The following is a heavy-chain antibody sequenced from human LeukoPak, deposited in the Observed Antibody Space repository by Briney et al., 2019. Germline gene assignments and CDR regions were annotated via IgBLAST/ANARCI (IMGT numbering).Heavy chain of an antibody. D-gene: IGHD3-22*01. CDR3: VTFYYDSGGSYFHY. Sequence: GGSLRLSCAASGFTFSTYSMGWVRQAPGKGLESVSAIRGSGGSTYYADSAKGRFTISRDDSKSTLYLQMNSLRAEDTAVYHCVTFYYDSGGSYFHYWGQGTLVTVSS. CDR1: GFTFSTYS. CDR2: IRGSGGST. J-gene: IGHJ4*02. V-gene: IGHV3-23*01.